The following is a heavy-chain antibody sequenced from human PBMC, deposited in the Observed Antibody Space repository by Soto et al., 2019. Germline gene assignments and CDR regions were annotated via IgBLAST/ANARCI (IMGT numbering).Heavy chain of an antibody. D-gene: IGHD1-26*01. CDR2: IYPCDSDS. Sequence: PGESLKISCKASGYSFATYWIGWVRQMPGKGLEWMGIIYPCDSDSRYSPSFECQVTISADKSIITAYLQWSSLKASDTAMYYCARRRCSGNDYYDNYGMDVWGPGTTVTVSS. CDR3: ARRRCSGNDYYDNYGMDV. CDR1: GYSFATYW. J-gene: IGHJ6*02. V-gene: IGHV5-51*01.